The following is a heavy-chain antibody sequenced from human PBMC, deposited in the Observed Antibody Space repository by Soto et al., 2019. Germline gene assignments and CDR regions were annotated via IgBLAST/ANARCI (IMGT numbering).Heavy chain of an antibody. J-gene: IGHJ5*02. Sequence: PSETLSLTCTVSGGSISSGGYYWSWIRQHPGKGLEWIGYIYYSGSTYYNPSLKSRVTISVDTSKNQFSLKLSSVTAADTAVYYCARDSSYYYDSSGYSETNWFDPWGKGTLVTVSS. CDR1: GGSISSGGYY. V-gene: IGHV4-31*03. CDR2: IYYSGST. CDR3: ARDSSYYYDSSGYSETNWFDP. D-gene: IGHD3-22*01.